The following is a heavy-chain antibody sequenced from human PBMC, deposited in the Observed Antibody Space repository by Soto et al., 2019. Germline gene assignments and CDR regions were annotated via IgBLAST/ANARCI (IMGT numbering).Heavy chain of an antibody. CDR2: ISGSGGST. J-gene: IGHJ4*02. D-gene: IGHD6-13*01. Sequence: GGSLRLSYAASGFTFSSYAMSWVRQAPGKGLEWVSAISGSGGSTYYADSVKGRFTISRDNSKNTLYLQMNSLRAEDTAVYYCANIAPGIAAAGTRARGYWGQGTLVTVSS. CDR3: ANIAPGIAAAGTRARGY. CDR1: GFTFSSYA. V-gene: IGHV3-23*01.